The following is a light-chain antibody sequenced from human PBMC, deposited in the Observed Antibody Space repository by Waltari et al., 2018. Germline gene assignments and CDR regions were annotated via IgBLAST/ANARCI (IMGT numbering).Light chain of an antibody. Sequence: EIVMTQSPATLSVSPGDTATLSCRASQSVSSNVAWYQKKPGQPPRLLTYDASTRSTSIPAKCRGSGSGTEFTLTISSLQSEDFAVYYCQQYNRWPPITFGHGTRLEIK. J-gene: IGKJ5*01. V-gene: IGKV3-15*01. CDR3: QQYNRWPPIT. CDR2: DAS. CDR1: QSVSSN.